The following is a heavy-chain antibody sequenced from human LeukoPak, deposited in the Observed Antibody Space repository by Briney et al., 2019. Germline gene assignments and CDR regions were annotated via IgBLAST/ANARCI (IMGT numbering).Heavy chain of an antibody. CDR1: GGSISSNSYY. J-gene: IGHJ4*02. Sequence: SETLSLTCTVSGGSISSNSYYWGWIRQPPGKGLEWIGNIYYSGSTYYNPSLKSRVTISVDTSKNQFSLKLSSVTAADTAVYYCARVNPQYDYFDYWGQGTLVTVSS. CDR3: ARVNPQYDYFDY. CDR2: IYYSGST. V-gene: IGHV4-39*01.